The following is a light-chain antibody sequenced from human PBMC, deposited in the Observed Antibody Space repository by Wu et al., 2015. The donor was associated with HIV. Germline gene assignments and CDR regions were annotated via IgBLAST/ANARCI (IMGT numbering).Light chain of an antibody. CDR3: QQYNIWPRT. CDR2: GAS. V-gene: IGKV3-15*01. CDR1: QSVSSN. Sequence: EIVLTQSPDTLSASVGQRATLSCKASQSVSSNLAWYQQKPGQSPRLLIYGASTRATGFPARFSGSGSGTEFSLTISSMESEDFAVYYCQQYNIWPRTFGLGTKVEIK. J-gene: IGKJ1*01.